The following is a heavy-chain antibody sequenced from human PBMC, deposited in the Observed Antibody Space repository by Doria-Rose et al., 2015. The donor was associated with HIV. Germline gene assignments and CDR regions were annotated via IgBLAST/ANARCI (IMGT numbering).Heavy chain of an antibody. D-gene: IGHD6-13*01. V-gene: IGHV2-26*01. CDR1: GVSLSSPGMG. Sequence: QVQLVQSGPVLVKPTETLTLTCTVSGVSLSSPGMGVSWIRQPPGKALEWLANIFSDDERSYNTSLKSRLTISSVTSKSQVVLTMTDMDPVDTATYYCTRIKSSRWYHKYYFDFWGQGTLVIVSA. J-gene: IGHJ4*02. CDR2: IFSDDER. CDR3: TRIKSSRWYHKYYFDF.